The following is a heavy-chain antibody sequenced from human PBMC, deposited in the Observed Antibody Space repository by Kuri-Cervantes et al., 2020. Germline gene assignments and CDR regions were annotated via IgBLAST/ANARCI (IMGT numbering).Heavy chain of an antibody. V-gene: IGHV3-74*01. D-gene: IGHD3-22*01. J-gene: IGHJ4*02. CDR3: ARDPFTYYYDSSGYPY. Sequence: GESLKISCAASGFTFSSYWMHWVRQAPGKGLVWVSRINSDGSSTSYADSVKGRFTISRDNAKNTLYLQMNSLRAEDTAVYYCARDPFTYYYDSSGYPYWGQGTLVTVSS. CDR1: GFTFSSYW. CDR2: INSDGSST.